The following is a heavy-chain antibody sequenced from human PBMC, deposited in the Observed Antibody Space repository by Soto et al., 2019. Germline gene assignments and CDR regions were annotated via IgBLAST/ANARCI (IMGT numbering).Heavy chain of an antibody. CDR1: GFSFSEAW. J-gene: IGHJ3*01. CDR3: TTDGAFGGVVVAFHL. V-gene: IGHV3-15*07. D-gene: IGHD3-10*01. CDR2: IKSKAAGGAI. Sequence: EVQMVESGGGLVKPGGSLRLSCAVSGFSFSEAWMNWVRQAPGKGLEWVGRIKSKAAGGAIDYAAPVKGRFTISRDDSKDTLYLQINGLKTEVTAVYYCTTDGAFGGVVVAFHLWGLGTLLTVSS.